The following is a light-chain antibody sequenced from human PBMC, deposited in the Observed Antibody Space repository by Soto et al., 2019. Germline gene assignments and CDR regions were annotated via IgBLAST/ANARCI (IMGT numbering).Light chain of an antibody. CDR3: SSYTSRSTLEV. J-gene: IGLJ1*01. CDR2: EVS. Sequence: QSALTQPASVPGSPGQSITISCTGTSSDVGYYNYVSWYQQHPGNAPKLIIYEVSNRPAGVSNRFSGSKSGNTASLTISGLQAEDEADYYCSSYTSRSTLEVFGSGTKVTVL. V-gene: IGLV2-14*01. CDR1: SSDVGYYNY.